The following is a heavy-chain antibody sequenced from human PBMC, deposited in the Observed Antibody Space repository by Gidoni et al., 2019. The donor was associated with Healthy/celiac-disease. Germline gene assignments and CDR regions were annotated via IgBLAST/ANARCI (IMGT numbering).Heavy chain of an antibody. J-gene: IGHJ3*02. D-gene: IGHD2-2*01. CDR3: ARVRVGVVVPAASGAFDI. CDR2: IYYSGST. Sequence: QVQLQESGPGLVTPSETLSLTCPVSGGSLSSSYWSWSRQPPGKGLEWIGYIYYSGSTNYNPSLKSRVTISVDTSKNQFALKLSSVTAADTAVYYCARVRVGVVVPAASGAFDIWGQGTMVTVSS. V-gene: IGHV4-59*01. CDR1: GGSLSSSY.